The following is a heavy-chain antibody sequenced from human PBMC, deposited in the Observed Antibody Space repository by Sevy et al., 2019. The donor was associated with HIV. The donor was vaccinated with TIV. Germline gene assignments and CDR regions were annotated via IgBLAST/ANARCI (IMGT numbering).Heavy chain of an antibody. Sequence: GGCLRLSCKGSGYIFKNYWIGWVRQVPGKGLEWMGIFYPGNSDVRYSPSFQGHVTVSADKSISAAYLQWRSLKASDTAMYFCARGLYYYDSSGYSDAFDIWGQGTMVTVSS. CDR2: FYPGNSDV. CDR3: ARGLYYYDSSGYSDAFDI. J-gene: IGHJ3*02. D-gene: IGHD3-22*01. V-gene: IGHV5-51*01. CDR1: GYIFKNYW.